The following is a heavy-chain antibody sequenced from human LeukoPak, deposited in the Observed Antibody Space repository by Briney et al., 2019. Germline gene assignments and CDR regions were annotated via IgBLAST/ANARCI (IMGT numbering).Heavy chain of an antibody. CDR2: IYYSGST. CDR3: ARWGLRYFDWLADY. D-gene: IGHD3-9*01. Sequence: GSLRLSCAASGFTVSSNYMSWIRQPPGKGLEWIGYIYYSGSTNYNPSLKSRVTISVDTSKNQFSLKLSSVTAADTAVYYCARWGLRYFDWLADYWGQGTLVTVSS. V-gene: IGHV4-59*02. J-gene: IGHJ4*02. CDR1: GFTVSSNY.